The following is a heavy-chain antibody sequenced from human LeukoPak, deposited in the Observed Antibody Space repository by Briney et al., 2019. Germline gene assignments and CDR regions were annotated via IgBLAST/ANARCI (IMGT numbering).Heavy chain of an antibody. V-gene: IGHV1-2*04. CDR1: GCIFTGYY. D-gene: IGHD3-10*01. Sequence: GASVKVSCKTSGCIFTGYYIHWVRQAPGQGLEWMGWINPNTGGTNYAQDFQGWVTMTRDTYVTTAYMELRSLRSDDTAVYFCARERESGRSDAFDLWGQGTMVTVSS. J-gene: IGHJ3*01. CDR2: INPNTGGT. CDR3: ARERESGRSDAFDL.